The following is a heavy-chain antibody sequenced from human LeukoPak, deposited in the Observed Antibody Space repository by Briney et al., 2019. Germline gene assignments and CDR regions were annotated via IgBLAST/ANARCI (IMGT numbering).Heavy chain of an antibody. D-gene: IGHD5-24*01. V-gene: IGHV1-69*04. CDR3: ARDQHPWLQFAFDAFDI. J-gene: IGHJ3*02. CDR1: GGTFSSYA. Sequence: SVKVSCKASGGTFSSYAISWVRQAPGQGLEWMGRIIPILGIANYAQKFQGRVTITADKSTSTAYMELSSLRSEDTAVYYCARDQHPWLQFAFDAFDIWGQGTMVTVSS. CDR2: IIPILGIA.